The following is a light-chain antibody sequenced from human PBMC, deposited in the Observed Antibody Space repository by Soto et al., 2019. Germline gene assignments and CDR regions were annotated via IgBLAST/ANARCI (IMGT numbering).Light chain of an antibody. Sequence: DIQMTQSPSTLSASVGDRVTITCRASQTISSWLAWYQQKPGTAPQLLIYKASTLKSGVPSRFSGSGSGTEFTLTISSLQPDDFATYYCQHYNSYSEAFGQGTKVDIK. CDR2: KAS. CDR1: QTISSW. J-gene: IGKJ1*01. V-gene: IGKV1-5*03. CDR3: QHYNSYSEA.